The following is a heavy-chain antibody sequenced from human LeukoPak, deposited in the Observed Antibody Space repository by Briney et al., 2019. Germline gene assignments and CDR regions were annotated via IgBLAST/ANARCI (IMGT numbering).Heavy chain of an antibody. V-gene: IGHV4-39*01. D-gene: IGHD2-21*01. Sequence: SDTLSLTCTLSGGSSNRSIYHWAWIRQPPGKVMEWIGIRQPGDSTYYNPSLRRQVPISVHRSRHQFALSLSSVTAPDRPLPYGARQPPYSSTFDVWGQGTMVSVSS. CDR3: ARQPPYSSTFDV. J-gene: IGHJ3*01. CDR1: GGSSNRSIYH. CDR2: RQPGDST.